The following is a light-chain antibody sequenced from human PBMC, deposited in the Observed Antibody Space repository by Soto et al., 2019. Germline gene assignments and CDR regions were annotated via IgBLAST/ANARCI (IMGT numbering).Light chain of an antibody. V-gene: IGKV1-39*01. CDR3: QQSYSTPLT. J-gene: IGKJ4*01. CDR2: AAS. CDR1: QSISSY. Sequence: EIQMTQSPSSLSASVGDRVTITCRASQSISSYLNWYQQKPGKAPKLLIYAASSLQSGVPSRFSGSGSGTDFTLTISSLQPEDFATYYCQQSYSTPLTFGGGTQGGYQ.